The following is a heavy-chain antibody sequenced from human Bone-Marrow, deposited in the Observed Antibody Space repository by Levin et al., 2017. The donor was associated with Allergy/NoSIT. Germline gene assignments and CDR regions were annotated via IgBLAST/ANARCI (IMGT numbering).Heavy chain of an antibody. J-gene: IGHJ4*02. D-gene: IGHD2-21*02. CDR1: GFTFSDYY. CDR3: AREPLYCGGDCYYLD. Sequence: SCAASGFTFSDYYMSWIRQAPGKGLEWISYISSSSSYTNYADSVKGRFTISRDNAKNSLYLQMNSLRAEDTAVYYCAREPLYCGGDCYYLDWGQGTLVTVSS. CDR2: ISSSSSYT. V-gene: IGHV3-11*05.